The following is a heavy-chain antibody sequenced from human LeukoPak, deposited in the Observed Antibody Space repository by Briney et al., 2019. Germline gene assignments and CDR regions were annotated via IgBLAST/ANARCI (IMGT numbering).Heavy chain of an antibody. Sequence: SQTLSLTCVISGDSVSSNSAAWNWIRQSPSRGLEWLGRTYYRSKWYSHYAVSMKSRITVNPDTSKNQFSLQLNSVTPEDTAVYYCARTRDLGPDYWGQGTLVTVSS. CDR1: GDSVSSNSAA. CDR3: ARTRDLGPDY. V-gene: IGHV6-1*01. CDR2: TYYRSKWYS. J-gene: IGHJ4*02. D-gene: IGHD1-26*01.